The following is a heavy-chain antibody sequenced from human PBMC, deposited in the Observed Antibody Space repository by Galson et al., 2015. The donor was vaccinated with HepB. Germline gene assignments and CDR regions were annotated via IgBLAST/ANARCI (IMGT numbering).Heavy chain of an antibody. CDR2: IYSGGST. D-gene: IGHD5-18*01. Sequence: SLRLSCAASGFTVSSNYMSWVRQAPGKGLEWVSVIYSGGSTYYADSVKGRFTISRDNSKNTLYLQMNSLRAEDTAVYYCARAGSYGYPWYFDLWGRGTLVTVSS. CDR3: ARAGSYGYPWYFDL. J-gene: IGHJ2*01. V-gene: IGHV3-66*02. CDR1: GFTVSSNY.